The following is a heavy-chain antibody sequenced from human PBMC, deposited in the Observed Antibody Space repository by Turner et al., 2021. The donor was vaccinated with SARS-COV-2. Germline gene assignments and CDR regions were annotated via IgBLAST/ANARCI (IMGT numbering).Heavy chain of an antibody. D-gene: IGHD5-18*01. V-gene: IGHV4-39*01. Sequence: QLQLQESGPGLVKPSETLSLTCTVSGGSISSSTYYWGWIRQPPGKGLEWIGNIYYSGITYYNPSLKGRVTISVDTSKNQFSLKLSSVTAADTAVYYCARLMDTAMDYYGMGVWGQGTTVTVSS. CDR2: IYYSGIT. CDR3: ARLMDTAMDYYGMGV. CDR1: GGSISSSTYY. J-gene: IGHJ6*02.